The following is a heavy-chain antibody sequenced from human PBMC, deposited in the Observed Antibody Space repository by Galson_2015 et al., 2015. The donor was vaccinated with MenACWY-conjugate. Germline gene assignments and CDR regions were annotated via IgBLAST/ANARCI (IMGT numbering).Heavy chain of an antibody. V-gene: IGHV3-21*01. CDR1: GFTFSSFS. J-gene: IGHJ5*02. D-gene: IGHD6-13*01. Sequence: LRLSCAASGFTFSSFSMNWVRQAPGPGLEWVSSISATSATIYYADSVKGRFTISRDNAKNSLYLQMNSLRAEDTAVYYCARTAGSVPPWGLGTLVTVSS. CDR2: ISATSATI. CDR3: ARTAGSVPP.